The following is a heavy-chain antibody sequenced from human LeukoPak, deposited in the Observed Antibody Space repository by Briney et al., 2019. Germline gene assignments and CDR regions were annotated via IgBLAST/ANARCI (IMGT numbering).Heavy chain of an antibody. J-gene: IGHJ4*02. V-gene: IGHV4-59*01. CDR2: IYFRGST. CDR3: ARGLGWFLD. CDR1: DGSISINY. Sequence: SETLSLTCTVSDGSISINYWTWIRQPPGKGLEWSGNIYFRGSTNYNPSLKSRVTISGDTSKNQVSLQLTSVTAADTAVYYCARGLGWFLDWGQGTLVTASS. D-gene: IGHD6-19*01.